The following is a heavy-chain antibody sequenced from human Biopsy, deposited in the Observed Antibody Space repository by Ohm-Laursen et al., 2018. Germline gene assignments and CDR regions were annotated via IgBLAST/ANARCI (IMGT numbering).Heavy chain of an antibody. CDR1: GGSFSGYY. CDR2: INHRGST. CDR3: SRAVDYYDPYYYYGLDV. D-gene: IGHD3-16*01. Sequence: SDTLSLTCAVYGGSFSGYYWCWIRQPPGKGLEGVGEINHRGSTNYNPSLKSRVTISLDQSKNQFSLKLGFEAAADTAVYYCSRAVDYYDPYYYYGLDVWGQGTTVTVSS. V-gene: IGHV4-34*01. J-gene: IGHJ6*02.